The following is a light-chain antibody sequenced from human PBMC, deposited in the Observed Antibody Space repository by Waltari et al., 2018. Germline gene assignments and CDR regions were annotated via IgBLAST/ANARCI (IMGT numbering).Light chain of an antibody. CDR2: EVT. J-gene: IGLJ1*01. Sequence: QSGLTQPASVSGSPGQSITVPCTGTSSDVGNYNLVSWNQQYPGKAPKLMVYEVTKRTSGVSDRFSGSKSGNTASLTISGLQSEDEADYYCCSYAGLGIYVFGTGTKVTVL. CDR1: SSDVGNYNL. CDR3: CSYAGLGIYV. V-gene: IGLV2-23*02.